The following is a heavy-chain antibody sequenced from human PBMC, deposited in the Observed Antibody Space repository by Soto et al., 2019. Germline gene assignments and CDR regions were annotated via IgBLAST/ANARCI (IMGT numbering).Heavy chain of an antibody. Sequence: QVQLQESGPGLVKPSQTLSLTCTVSGDSVSSSSYYWSWIRQHPGKGLEWIGYIHHSGTTYYNPSLKSRITLSVDTSKNQFSLRLSSVTAADTAVYYSASGLGYKAWGQGTLVTVSS. CDR2: IHHSGTT. CDR3: ASGLGYKA. D-gene: IGHD5-12*01. V-gene: IGHV4-31*03. CDR1: GDSVSSSSYY. J-gene: IGHJ5*02.